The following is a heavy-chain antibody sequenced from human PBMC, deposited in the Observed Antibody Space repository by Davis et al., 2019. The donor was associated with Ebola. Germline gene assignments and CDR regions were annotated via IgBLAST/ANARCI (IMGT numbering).Heavy chain of an antibody. V-gene: IGHV1-18*01. CDR3: ARAGIAAADYYFDY. CDR2: ISAYNGNT. J-gene: IGHJ4*02. D-gene: IGHD6-13*01. CDR1: GYTFTSYG. Sequence: AASVKVSCKASGYTFTSYGISWVRQAPGQGLEWMGWISAYNGNTNYAQKFQGRVTMTRDTSTSTVYMELSSLRSEDTAVYYCARAGIAAADYYFDYWGQGTLVTVSS.